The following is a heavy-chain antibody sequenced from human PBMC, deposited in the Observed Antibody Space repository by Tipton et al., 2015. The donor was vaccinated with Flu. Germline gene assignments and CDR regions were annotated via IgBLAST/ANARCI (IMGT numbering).Heavy chain of an antibody. D-gene: IGHD1-26*01. Sequence: SLRLSCAASGFTFGNYGTTWVRQAPGKGLEWVSVISGSGGSTYYADSVKGRFTLSRDNSKNTLYLQMNSLRAEDTALYYCARDQVPSYSGSYFPMGFDYWGQGTMVTVSS. CDR2: ISGSGGST. CDR1: GFTFGNYG. J-gene: IGHJ4*02. V-gene: IGHV3-23*01. CDR3: ARDQVPSYSGSYFPMGFDY.